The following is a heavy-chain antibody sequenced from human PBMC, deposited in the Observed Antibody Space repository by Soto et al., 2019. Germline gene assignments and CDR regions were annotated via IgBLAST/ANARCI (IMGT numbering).Heavy chain of an antibody. J-gene: IGHJ3*02. D-gene: IGHD2-15*01. V-gene: IGHV1-3*01. CDR2: INAGNGNT. Sequence: ALVNGACKASGYTLTIDAGRWGRQDKRQRLEWMGWINAGNGNTKYSQKFQGRVTITRDTSASTAYMELSSLRSEDTAVYYCASLIGCSGGSCYSSAFDIWGQGTMVTVSS. CDR1: GYTLTIDA. CDR3: ASLIGCSGGSCYSSAFDI.